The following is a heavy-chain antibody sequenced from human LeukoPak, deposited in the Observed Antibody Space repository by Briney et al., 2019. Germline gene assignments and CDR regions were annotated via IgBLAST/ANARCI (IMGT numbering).Heavy chain of an antibody. Sequence: PSETLSLTCTVSGGSIRSSYYYWGWIRQPPGKGLEWIGSIYDSGSTYYNPSLKSRVTISVDTSKNQFSLKLNSVTAADTAVYYCARSLRIPNWFDPWGQGTLVTVSS. CDR2: IYDSGST. CDR1: GGSIRSSYYY. J-gene: IGHJ5*02. CDR3: ARSLRIPNWFDP. V-gene: IGHV4-39*01. D-gene: IGHD5-12*01.